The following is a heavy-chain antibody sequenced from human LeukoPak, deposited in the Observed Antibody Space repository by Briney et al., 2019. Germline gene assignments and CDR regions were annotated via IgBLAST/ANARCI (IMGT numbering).Heavy chain of an antibody. D-gene: IGHD6-19*01. CDR1: GVIFNNYA. CDR2: ISWNSGSI. CDR3: AKDNRRHYTSGPNPDSLH. J-gene: IGHJ4*02. V-gene: IGHV3-9*01. Sequence: GGSVRLSCAGSGVIFNNYAMHWVRQPPGKGLEWVSGISWNSGSIDYADSVKGRFTISRDNAKNSLYLQMNSLGVEDTAFYYCAKDNRRHYTSGPNPDSLHWGQGTLVTVSS.